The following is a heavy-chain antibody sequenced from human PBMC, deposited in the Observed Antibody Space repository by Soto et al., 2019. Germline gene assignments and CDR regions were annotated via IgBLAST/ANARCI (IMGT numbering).Heavy chain of an antibody. V-gene: IGHV1-69*01. CDR1: GDTFSSYA. Sequence: QVQLVQSGAEVKKPGSSVKVSCKASGDTFSSYAISWVRQAPGQGLEWMGGIIPIFGTANYAQKFQGRVTITAEESRSTAYMELSSLRSEDTAVYYCARDGSGYRSRASPMDVWGQGTTVTVSS. CDR2: IIPIFGTA. J-gene: IGHJ6*02. D-gene: IGHD3-22*01. CDR3: ARDGSGYRSRASPMDV.